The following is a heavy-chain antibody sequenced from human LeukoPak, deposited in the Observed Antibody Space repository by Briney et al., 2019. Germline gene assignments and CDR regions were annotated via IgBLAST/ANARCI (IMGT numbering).Heavy chain of an antibody. Sequence: GASVKVSCKASGYTFTYYAINWVRQAPGQGLEWMGWISAYNGNTNYAEKFQDRASMTIDTSTSTAYMELRSLRSDDTAVYYCAREPYSSGWYYYLDSWGQGTLVTVSS. D-gene: IGHD6-19*01. CDR3: AREPYSSGWYYYLDS. V-gene: IGHV1-18*01. J-gene: IGHJ4*02. CDR2: ISAYNGNT. CDR1: GYTFTYYA.